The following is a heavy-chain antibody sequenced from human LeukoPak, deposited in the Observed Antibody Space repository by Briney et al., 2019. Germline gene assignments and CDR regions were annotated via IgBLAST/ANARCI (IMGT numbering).Heavy chain of an antibody. CDR1: GGSISTNNW. V-gene: IGHV4-4*02. CDR3: ARAPLSGTYYTDAFDI. J-gene: IGHJ3*02. Sequence: SGTLSLTCAVSGGSISTNNWWTWVRQPPGKGLEWIGEIHHSGSTDYNPSLKSRVTVSPDKSKNQFSLTLTSVTAADTAVYFCARAPLSGTYYTDAFDIWGQGTMVTVSS. D-gene: IGHD1-26*01. CDR2: IHHSGST.